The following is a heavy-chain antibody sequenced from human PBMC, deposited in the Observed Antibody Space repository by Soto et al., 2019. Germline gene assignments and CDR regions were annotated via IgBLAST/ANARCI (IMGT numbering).Heavy chain of an antibody. J-gene: IGHJ4*02. Sequence: PSETLSLACTVSGGSISSYYWSWIRQPPGKGLEWIGYIYYSGSTNYNPSLKSRVTISVDTSKNQFSLKLSSVTAADTAVYYCARDLWNHFDYWGQGTLVTVS. D-gene: IGHD1-1*01. CDR1: GGSISSYY. CDR3: ARDLWNHFDY. V-gene: IGHV4-59*01. CDR2: IYYSGST.